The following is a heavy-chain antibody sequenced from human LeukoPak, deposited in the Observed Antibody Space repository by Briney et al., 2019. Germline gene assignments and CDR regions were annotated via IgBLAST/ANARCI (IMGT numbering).Heavy chain of an antibody. CDR1: GFTLSRYG. CDR3: AKDGYNYYIDY. J-gene: IGHJ4*02. V-gene: IGHV3-30*02. D-gene: IGHD5-24*01. CDR2: IGYDGSNK. Sequence: PGWSLRLSRVASGFTLSRYGIHWVRQAPGKGLEGVAFIGYDGSNKYYRDSVKGRFTISRDNSKNTLYPQMNSLRAEDTAVYYCAKDGYNYYIDYWGQGTLVTVSS.